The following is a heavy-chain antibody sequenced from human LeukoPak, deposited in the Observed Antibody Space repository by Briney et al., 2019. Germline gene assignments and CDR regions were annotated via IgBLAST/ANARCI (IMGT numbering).Heavy chain of an antibody. Sequence: GGSLRLSCAASGFTFSSYAMSWVRRAPGEGLVWLSAISGSGGSTYYADSVKGRFTISRDNSKDTLYLQMNSLRAEDTAVYYCAARPVWGAFDYWGQGTLVTVSS. CDR2: ISGSGGST. J-gene: IGHJ4*02. D-gene: IGHD3-16*01. CDR3: AARPVWGAFDY. CDR1: GFTFSSYA. V-gene: IGHV3-23*01.